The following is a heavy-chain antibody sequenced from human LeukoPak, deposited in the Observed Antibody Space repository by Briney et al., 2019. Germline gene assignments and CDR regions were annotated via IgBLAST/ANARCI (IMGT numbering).Heavy chain of an antibody. Sequence: SVKVSCKASGGTFSSYAISWVRQAPGQGLEWMGRIIPILGIANYAQKFQGRVTITADKSTSTAYMELSSLRSEDTAVYYCATFIGYCSGGSCLYYFDYWGQGTLVTVSS. CDR2: IIPILGIA. CDR1: GGTFSSYA. J-gene: IGHJ4*02. V-gene: IGHV1-69*04. CDR3: ATFIGYCSGGSCLYYFDY. D-gene: IGHD2-15*01.